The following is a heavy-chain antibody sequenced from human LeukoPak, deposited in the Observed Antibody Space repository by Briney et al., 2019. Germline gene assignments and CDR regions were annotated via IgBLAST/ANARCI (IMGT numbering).Heavy chain of an antibody. D-gene: IGHD3-10*01. V-gene: IGHV1-69*01. Sequence: SVKVSCKASGGTFSSYAISWVRQAPGQGLEWMGGIIPIFGTANYAQKFQGRVTITADESTSTAYMELSSLRSEDTAVYYCARVGITMVRGVSPGYYLDYWGQGTLVTVSS. CDR1: GGTFSSYA. J-gene: IGHJ4*02. CDR2: IIPIFGTA. CDR3: ARVGITMVRGVSPGYYLDY.